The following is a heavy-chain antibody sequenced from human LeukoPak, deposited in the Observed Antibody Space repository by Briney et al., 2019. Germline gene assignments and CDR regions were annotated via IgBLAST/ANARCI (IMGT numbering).Heavy chain of an antibody. V-gene: IGHV4-59*08. Sequence: SETMSLTCTVYGGSLSSYYWSWIRQPPGKGLEWIGYIYYSRSTNSTPSLNRRLTISVDTSKNHFSLKLSSVTAADTAVYYCARLGGSYYHTSGGSYCGQGTLVTVSS. CDR3: ARLGGSYYHTSGGSY. D-gene: IGHD3-22*01. CDR2: IYYSRST. J-gene: IGHJ4*02. CDR1: GGSLSSYY.